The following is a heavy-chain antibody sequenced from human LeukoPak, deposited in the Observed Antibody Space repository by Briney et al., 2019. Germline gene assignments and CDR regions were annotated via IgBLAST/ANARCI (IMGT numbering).Heavy chain of an antibody. J-gene: IGHJ4*02. CDR3: ARAPPTITILGY. V-gene: IGHV1-3*01. CDR2: INAGNGNT. CDR1: GFTFSSYG. Sequence: PGRSLRLSCAASGFTFSSYGMHRVRQAPGQRLEWMGWINAGNGNTKYSQKFQGRVTITRDTSASTAYMELSSLRSEDTAVYYCARAPPTITILGYWGQGTLVTVSS. D-gene: IGHD3-9*01.